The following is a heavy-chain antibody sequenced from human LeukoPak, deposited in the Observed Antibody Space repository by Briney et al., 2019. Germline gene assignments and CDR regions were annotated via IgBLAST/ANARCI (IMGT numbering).Heavy chain of an antibody. Sequence: SVKVSCKASGSTFSSYAISWVRQAPGQGLEWMGGIIPIFGTANYAQKFQGRVTITTDESTSTAYMELSSLRSEDTAVYYCARGAKYCTNGVCYQGAYYYYMDVWGKGTTVTVSS. V-gene: IGHV1-69*05. CDR1: GSTFSSYA. D-gene: IGHD2-8*01. CDR2: IIPIFGTA. J-gene: IGHJ6*03. CDR3: ARGAKYCTNGVCYQGAYYYYMDV.